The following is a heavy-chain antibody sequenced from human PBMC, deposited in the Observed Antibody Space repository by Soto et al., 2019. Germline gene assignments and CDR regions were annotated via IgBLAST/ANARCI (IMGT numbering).Heavy chain of an antibody. V-gene: IGHV1-46*01. Sequence: QVQLVQSGAEVKKPGASVKVSCKASGYSLTSYYMHWVRQAPGQGLEWMGIINPSGGSTSYAQKFQGTVTMTMDTSTSTVYMELSSLRSEDTAVYYCASEYSSSSRYGMDVWGQGTTVTVSS. CDR2: INPSGGST. J-gene: IGHJ6*02. D-gene: IGHD6-6*01. CDR3: ASEYSSSSRYGMDV. CDR1: GYSLTSYY.